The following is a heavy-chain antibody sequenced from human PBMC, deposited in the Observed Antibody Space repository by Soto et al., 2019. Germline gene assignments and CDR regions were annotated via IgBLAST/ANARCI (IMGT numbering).Heavy chain of an antibody. CDR1: GGTFSSYA. CDR3: ARECITMVRGAPSFYYYGMDV. D-gene: IGHD3-10*01. Sequence: QVQLVQSGAEVKKPGSSVKVSCKASGGTFSSYAISWVRQAPGQGLEWMGGIIPIFGTANYAQKFQGRVTITADESTSTAYMELSSLRSEDTAVYYCARECITMVRGAPSFYYYGMDVWGQGTTVTVSS. CDR2: IIPIFGTA. J-gene: IGHJ6*02. V-gene: IGHV1-69*01.